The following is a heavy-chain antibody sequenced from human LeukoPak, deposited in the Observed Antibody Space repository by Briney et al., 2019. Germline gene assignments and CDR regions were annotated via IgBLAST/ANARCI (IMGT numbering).Heavy chain of an antibody. J-gene: IGHJ3*02. Sequence: SETLSLTCTVSGGSISSGGSSWSWIRQPPGKGLECIGYIYYTGSTYYNPSLKSRVTISIDTSKNQFSLRLSSVTPEDTAVYYCARDGRIQPSLGAFDIWGQGTMVTVSS. CDR2: IYYTGST. CDR1: GGSISSGGSS. CDR3: ARDGRIQPSLGAFDI. V-gene: IGHV4-30-4*07. D-gene: IGHD1-14*01.